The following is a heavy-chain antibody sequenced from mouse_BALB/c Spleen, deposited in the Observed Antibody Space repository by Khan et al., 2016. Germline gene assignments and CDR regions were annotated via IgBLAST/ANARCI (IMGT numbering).Heavy chain of an antibody. CDR1: GYSITSGYG. J-gene: IGHJ2*01. CDR2: IRYSGST. D-gene: IGHD1-2*01. V-gene: IGHV3-1*02. Sequence: EVELVESGPGLVKPSQSLSLTCTVTGYSITSGYGWNWIRQFPGNKLEWMGYIRYSGSTNYNPSLKSRTTITRDTSKNQFFLQLNSVTTEETATYYCARTARVKYWGQGTTLTVSS. CDR3: ARTARVKY.